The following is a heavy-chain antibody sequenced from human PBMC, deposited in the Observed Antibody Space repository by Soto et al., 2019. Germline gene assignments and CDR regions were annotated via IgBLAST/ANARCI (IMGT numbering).Heavy chain of an antibody. V-gene: IGHV1-2*04. J-gene: IGHJ5*02. CDR3: ARAPYSSGWYGGNWFDP. CDR1: GYTFTGYY. CDR2: INPNSGGT. Sequence: ASVKVSCKASGYTFTGYYMHWVRQAPGQGLEWMGWINPNSGGTNYAQKFQGWVTMTRDTSISTAYMELSRLRSDDTAVYYCARAPYSSGWYGGNWFDPWGQGTPVTVSS. D-gene: IGHD6-19*01.